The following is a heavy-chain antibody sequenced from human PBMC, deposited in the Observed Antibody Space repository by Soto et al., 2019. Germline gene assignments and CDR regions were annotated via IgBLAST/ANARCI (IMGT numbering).Heavy chain of an antibody. CDR2: ISFDGANK. Sequence: PGGSLRLSGAGSVFTFSNFPLHWVRQAPGKGLEWVAVISFDGANKYYADSVKGRFALSRDNSKNTVFLQMNSLRRDDTAIYYCARRTMVIARYFQHWGQGTQVTVSS. J-gene: IGHJ1*01. D-gene: IGHD2-21*01. CDR1: VFTFSNFP. CDR3: ARRTMVIARYFQH. V-gene: IGHV3-30*09.